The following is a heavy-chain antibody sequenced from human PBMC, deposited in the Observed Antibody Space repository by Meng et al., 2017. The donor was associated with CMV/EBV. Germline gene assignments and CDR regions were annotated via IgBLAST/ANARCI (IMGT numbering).Heavy chain of an antibody. CDR3: ARVDTASFDY. V-gene: IGHV1-18*01. CDR2: ISAYNGNT. J-gene: IGHJ4*02. CDR1: GYTFTSYG. D-gene: IGHD5-18*01. Sequence: ASVKVSCKASGYTFTSYGISWVRQAPGQGLEWMGWISAYNGNTNYAQKFQGRVTMTRDTSTSTVYMELSSLRSEDTAVYYCARVDTASFDYWGQGTLVTVSS.